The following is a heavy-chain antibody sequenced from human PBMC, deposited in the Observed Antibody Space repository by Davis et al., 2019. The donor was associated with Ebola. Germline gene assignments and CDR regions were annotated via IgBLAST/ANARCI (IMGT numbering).Heavy chain of an antibody. Sequence: PSETLSLTCTVSGASISSHYWSWIRQPPGKGLEWIGYIYYSGSTNYNPSLKSRVTISVDTSKNQFSLKLSSVTAADTAVYYCARGSPPEWYFDLWGRGTLVTVSS. V-gene: IGHV4-59*11. J-gene: IGHJ2*01. CDR2: IYYSGST. CDR3: ARGSPPEWYFDL. CDR1: GASISSHY.